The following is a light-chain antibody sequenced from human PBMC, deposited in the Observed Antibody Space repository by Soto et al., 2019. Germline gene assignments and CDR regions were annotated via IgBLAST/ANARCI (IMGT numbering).Light chain of an antibody. J-gene: IGKJ2*01. Sequence: DIVLTQSPDSLAVSLGERATINCKSSQSVLQSSDNENYLTWYQLKPGQPPKLLIYWASIRESGVPDRFSGSGSGTDFTLTISSLQAEDVAVYYCQQYYRTPNTFGQGTQLEIK. CDR1: QSVLQSSDNENY. CDR3: QQYYRTPNT. CDR2: WAS. V-gene: IGKV4-1*01.